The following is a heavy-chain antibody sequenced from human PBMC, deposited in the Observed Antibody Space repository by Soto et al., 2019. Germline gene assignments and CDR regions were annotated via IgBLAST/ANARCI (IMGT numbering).Heavy chain of an antibody. D-gene: IGHD5-18*01. Sequence: EVQLVESGGGLVKPGGSLRLSCTASGFMFSSYTMNWVRQAPGKGLEWVSSVSFRGDIYYADSLEGRFTISRDDAKNSLYLQMNSLRVEDTAVYYCAKDIVRYTYGACDYWGQGALVTVSS. J-gene: IGHJ4*02. CDR1: GFMFSSYT. V-gene: IGHV3-21*01. CDR2: VSFRGDI. CDR3: AKDIVRYTYGACDY.